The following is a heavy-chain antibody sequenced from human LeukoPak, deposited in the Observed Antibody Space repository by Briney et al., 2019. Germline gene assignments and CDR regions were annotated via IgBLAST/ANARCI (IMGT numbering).Heavy chain of an antibody. CDR2: IKQDGSEK. J-gene: IGHJ6*03. D-gene: IGHD5-18*01. Sequence: GGSLRLSCAASGFTFSSYWMSWVRQAPGKGLEWVANIKQDGSEKYYVDSVKGRFTISRDNAKNSLYLQMNSLRAEDTAVYYCARVGAQLSRDYYYYYMDVWGKGTTVTVSS. CDR1: GFTFSSYW. CDR3: ARVGAQLSRDYYYYYMDV. V-gene: IGHV3-7*01.